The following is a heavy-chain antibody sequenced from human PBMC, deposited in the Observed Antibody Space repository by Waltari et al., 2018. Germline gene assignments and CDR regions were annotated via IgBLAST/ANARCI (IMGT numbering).Heavy chain of an antibody. V-gene: IGHV1-2*02. CDR2: INPNHHET. CDR1: GYSFIGYN. CDR3: AREALGYSGSGSHYKGDANWFDP. Sequence: QVQLVQSGAEVKKPGSSVKVSCKASGYSFIGYNVHWVRQAPGQGLEWMGWINPNHHETKYAQKCQGRVTMTRDTSINTAYMELSRLRSDDTAVYYCAREALGYSGSGSHYKGDANWFDPWGQGTLVTVSS. J-gene: IGHJ5*02. D-gene: IGHD3-10*01.